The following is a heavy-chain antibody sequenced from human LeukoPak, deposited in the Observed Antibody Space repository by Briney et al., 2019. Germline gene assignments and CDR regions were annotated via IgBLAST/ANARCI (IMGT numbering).Heavy chain of an antibody. J-gene: IGHJ4*02. CDR2: IGGDGIA. V-gene: IGHV3-69-1*01. D-gene: IGHD3-16*01. Sequence: GESLRLSCVASGFTFTDHPMNWVRQAPGEGQEWISYIGGDGIAFYADSVKGRFTASKDDARKSMYLQMNSLRVEDTAVYYCAKDRANWAIDDWGQGTQVTVSS. CDR3: AKDRANWAIDD. CDR1: GFTFTDHP.